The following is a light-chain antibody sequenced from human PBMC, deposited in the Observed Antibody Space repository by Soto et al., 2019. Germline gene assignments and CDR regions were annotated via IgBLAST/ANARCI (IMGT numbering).Light chain of an antibody. V-gene: IGLV2-23*01. CDR3: FSYAISSTYV. Sequence: TQPASLSGSPGQPITISCTGTSGDVGTYNLVSWYQQHPGKAPKLLIYEGTKRPSGVSDPFSGFRSGNTASLTITGLRAEDEADYYCFSYAISSTYVFGTGTKVTVL. CDR1: SGDVGTYNL. CDR2: EGT. J-gene: IGLJ1*01.